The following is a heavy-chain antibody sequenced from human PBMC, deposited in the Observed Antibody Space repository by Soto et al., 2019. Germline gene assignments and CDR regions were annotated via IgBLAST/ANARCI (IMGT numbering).Heavy chain of an antibody. V-gene: IGHV3-30-3*01. D-gene: IGHD6-13*01. CDR3: ARDGEYSSSWYAWFDP. J-gene: IGHJ5*02. Sequence: WGSLRLSCAASGFTFISYAIHFFRQSPCKGLEWVAVISYDGSNKYYADSVKGRFTISRDNSKNTLYLQMNSLRAEDTAVYYCARDGEYSSSWYAWFDPWGQGTLVTVSS. CDR2: ISYDGSNK. CDR1: GFTFISYA.